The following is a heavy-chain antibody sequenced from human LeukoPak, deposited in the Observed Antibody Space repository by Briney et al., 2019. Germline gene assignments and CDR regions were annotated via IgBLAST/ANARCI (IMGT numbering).Heavy chain of an antibody. V-gene: IGHV1-69-2*01. CDR3: ATGDRITMIVVVPFQH. Sequence: ASVTISCKVSGYTFTDYYMHWVQQAPGKGLEWMGLVVPEDGETIYAEKFQVRVTITADTSTDTAYMELSSLRSEDTAVYYCATGDRITMIVVVPFQHWGQGTLVTVSS. CDR2: VVPEDGET. D-gene: IGHD3-22*01. J-gene: IGHJ1*01. CDR1: GYTFTDYY.